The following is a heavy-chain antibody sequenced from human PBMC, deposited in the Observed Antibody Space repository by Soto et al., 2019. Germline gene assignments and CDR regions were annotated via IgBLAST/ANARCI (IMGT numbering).Heavy chain of an antibody. CDR3: AKGGRSGPFDY. J-gene: IGHJ4*02. Sequence: EVQLLESGGGLVQPGGSLRLSCAASGFTFSSYAMGWVRQTPGKGLEWVSAISVGSVSTYYADSVKGRFIISRDNSKNTLYLQMSSLRAEDTAVFYCAKGGRSGPFDYWGQGTLVTVSS. D-gene: IGHD1-26*01. V-gene: IGHV3-23*01. CDR1: GFTFSSYA. CDR2: ISVGSVST.